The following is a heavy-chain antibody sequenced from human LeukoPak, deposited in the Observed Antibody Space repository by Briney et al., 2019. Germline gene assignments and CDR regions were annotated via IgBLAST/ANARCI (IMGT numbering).Heavy chain of an antibody. CDR3: AKTRVLLWLGELDRYYYYGMGV. CDR1: GYTPTELS. J-gene: IGHJ6*02. Sequence: GASVKVSCKVSGYTPTELSMHWVRHAPGKGLEWMGGFDPEDGETIYAQKLQGRVTMAEDTSTDTAYMELSRLRSEDTAVYYCAKTRVLLWLGELDRYYYYGMGVWGQGNRVTVS. CDR2: FDPEDGET. D-gene: IGHD3-10*01. V-gene: IGHV1-24*01.